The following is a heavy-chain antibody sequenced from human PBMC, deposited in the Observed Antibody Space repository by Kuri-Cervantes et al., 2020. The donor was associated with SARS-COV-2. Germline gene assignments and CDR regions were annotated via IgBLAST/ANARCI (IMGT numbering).Heavy chain of an antibody. Sequence: GGSLRLSCAASGFTFSSYAMHWVRQAPGKGLEWVAVISYDGSNKYYADSVKGRFTISRDNSKNTLYLQMNSLRAEDTAVYYCARDGAFTIFGVVIIGDYWGQGTLVTVSS. CDR2: ISYDGSNK. CDR3: ARDGAFTIFGVVIIGDY. J-gene: IGHJ4*02. V-gene: IGHV3-30-3*01. D-gene: IGHD3-3*01. CDR1: GFTFSSYA.